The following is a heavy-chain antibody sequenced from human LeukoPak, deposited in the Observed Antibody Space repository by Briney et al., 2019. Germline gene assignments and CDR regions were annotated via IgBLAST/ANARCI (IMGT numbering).Heavy chain of an antibody. Sequence: ASVKVSCKASGGTFSSYAISWVRLAPGQGLEWMGRIIPILGIANYAQKFQGRVTITADKSTSTAYMELSSLRSEDTAVYYCATQYYYDSSGSNWFDPWGQGTLVTVSS. D-gene: IGHD3-22*01. CDR1: GGTFSSYA. V-gene: IGHV1-69*04. J-gene: IGHJ5*02. CDR2: IIPILGIA. CDR3: ATQYYYDSSGSNWFDP.